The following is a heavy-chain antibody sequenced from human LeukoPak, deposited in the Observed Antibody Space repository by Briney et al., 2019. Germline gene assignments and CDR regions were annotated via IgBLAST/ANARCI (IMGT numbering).Heavy chain of an antibody. CDR3: TRDARTYNWLDP. J-gene: IGHJ5*02. D-gene: IGHD2-8*01. Sequence: GGSLKLSCAASGFTFSDCSIHWVRQASGKGLEWVGLIDKKTKNYETAYAESVRGRFTISRDDSKNTAYLQMNSLEIEDTALYYCTRDARTYNWLDPWGQGTLVTVSS. CDR1: GFTFSDCS. V-gene: IGHV3-73*01. CDR2: IDKKTKNYET.